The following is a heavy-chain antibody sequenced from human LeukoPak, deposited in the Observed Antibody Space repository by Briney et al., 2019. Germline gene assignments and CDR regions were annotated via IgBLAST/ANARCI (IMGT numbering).Heavy chain of an antibody. D-gene: IGHD3-22*01. CDR2: IIPIFGTA. CDR1: GDTFSSYA. J-gene: IGHJ6*02. Sequence: ASVKVSCKASGDTFSSYAISWVRQAPGQGLEWMGGIIPIFGTANYAQKFQGRVTITADESTSTAYMELSSLRSEDTAVYYRARVYDSSGYPSVTRAYYYYYGMDVWGQGTTVTVSS. CDR3: ARVYDSSGYPSVTRAYYYYYGMDV. V-gene: IGHV1-69*01.